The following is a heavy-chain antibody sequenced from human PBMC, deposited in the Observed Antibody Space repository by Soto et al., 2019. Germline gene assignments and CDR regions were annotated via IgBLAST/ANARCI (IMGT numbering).Heavy chain of an antibody. CDR3: AKDSYRVEEAAADYYYYGMDV. Sequence: GGSLRLSCAASGFTFSSYAMSWVRQAPGKGLEWVSAISGSGGSTYYADSLKGRFTISRDNSKNTLYLQMNSLRAEDTAVYYCAKDSYRVEEAAADYYYYGMDVWGQGTTVTVSS. J-gene: IGHJ6*02. CDR1: GFTFSSYA. CDR2: ISGSGGST. V-gene: IGHV3-23*01. D-gene: IGHD6-13*01.